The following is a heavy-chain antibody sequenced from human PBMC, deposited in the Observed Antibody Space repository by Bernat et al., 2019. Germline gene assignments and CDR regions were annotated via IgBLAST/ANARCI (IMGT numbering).Heavy chain of an antibody. CDR1: GFTFSSYW. CDR3: ARSMVSDPLEVDDY. CDR2: IKQDGSEK. Sequence: EVQLVESGGGLVQPGGSLRLSCAASGFTFSSYWMSWVRQAPGKGLEWVANIKQDGSEKYYVDSVKGRFTISRDNAKNSLYLQMNSLRAEDTAVYYWARSMVSDPLEVDDYWGQGTLVTVSS. V-gene: IGHV3-7*01. J-gene: IGHJ4*02. D-gene: IGHD5-18*01.